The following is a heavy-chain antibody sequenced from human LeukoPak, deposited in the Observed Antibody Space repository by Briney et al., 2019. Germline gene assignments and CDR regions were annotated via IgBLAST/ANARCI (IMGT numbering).Heavy chain of an antibody. CDR1: GGSISSSSYY. D-gene: IGHD1-14*01. CDR2: ISYSGST. V-gene: IGHV4-39*01. Sequence: PSETLSLTCTVSGGSISSSSYYWGWIRQPPGKGLEWIGSISYSGSTYYNPSLKSRVTISVDTSKSQFSLKLSSVTAAGTAVFYCARLPGSYYYYMDVWGKGTTVTVSS. J-gene: IGHJ6*03. CDR3: ARLPGSYYYYMDV.